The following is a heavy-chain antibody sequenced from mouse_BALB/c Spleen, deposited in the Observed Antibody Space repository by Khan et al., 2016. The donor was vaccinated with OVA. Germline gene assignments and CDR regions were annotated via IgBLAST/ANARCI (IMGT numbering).Heavy chain of an antibody. V-gene: IGHV3-2*02. D-gene: IGHD2-3*01. J-gene: IGHJ3*01. CDR1: GYSITSDYA. CDR2: ISYSGST. CDR3: ARGENGYYLAWFAY. Sequence: EVQLQESGPGLVKPSQSLSLTCTVTGYSITSDYAWNWIRQFPGNKLEWMGYISYSGSTSYNPSLKSRISITRDTSKNQFFLQLNSGTTEDTATYYCARGENGYYLAWFAYWGQGTLVTVSA.